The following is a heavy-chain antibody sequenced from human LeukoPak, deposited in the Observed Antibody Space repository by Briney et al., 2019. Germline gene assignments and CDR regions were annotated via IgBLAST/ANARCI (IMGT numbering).Heavy chain of an antibody. D-gene: IGHD3-3*01. CDR2: ISAYNGNT. J-gene: IGHJ5*02. CDR1: GYTFTSYG. V-gene: IGHV1-18*01. Sequence: ASVKVSCKASGYTFTSYGISWVRQAPGQGLEWMGWISAYNGNTNYAQKLQGRVTMTTDTSTSTAYMELRSLRSDDTAVYYCASVLRRGGRFDPWGQGTLVTVSS. CDR3: ASVLRRGGRFDP.